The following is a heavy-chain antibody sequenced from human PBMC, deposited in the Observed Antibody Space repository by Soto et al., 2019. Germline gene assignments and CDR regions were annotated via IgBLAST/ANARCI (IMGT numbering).Heavy chain of an antibody. Sequence: ASVKVSCKASGYSSTAFGISWVRQAPGQGLEWMGWISVYNGNTNYAQKLQGRVTMTADTSTTTAYMELRSLRSDDTAVYYCARVYDFWSGYQTPFDYWGQGTLVTVPS. CDR2: ISVYNGNT. J-gene: IGHJ4*02. D-gene: IGHD3-3*01. CDR3: ARVYDFWSGYQTPFDY. V-gene: IGHV1-18*01. CDR1: GYSSTAFG.